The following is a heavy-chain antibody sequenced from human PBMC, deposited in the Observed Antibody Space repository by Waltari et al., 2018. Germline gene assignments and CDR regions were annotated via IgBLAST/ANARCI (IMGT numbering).Heavy chain of an antibody. CDR3: AKDMMGQWPFDAFDI. Sequence: EVQLVESGGGLVKPGGSLRLSCAASGFTFSSYSMNWVRQAPGKGLEWVSGISWNSGSIGYADSVKGRFTISRDNAKNSLYLQMNSLRAEDTALYYCAKDMMGQWPFDAFDIWGQGTMVTVSS. J-gene: IGHJ3*02. CDR2: ISWNSGSI. V-gene: IGHV3-9*01. CDR1: GFTFSSYS. D-gene: IGHD6-19*01.